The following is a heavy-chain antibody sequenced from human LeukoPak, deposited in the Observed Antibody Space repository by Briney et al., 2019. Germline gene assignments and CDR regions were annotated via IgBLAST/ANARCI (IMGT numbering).Heavy chain of an antibody. J-gene: IGHJ4*02. CDR2: IYYSGST. CDR1: GGSISSSSYY. Sequence: KASETLSLTCAVSGGSISSSSYYWGWTRQPPGKGLEWIGSIYYSGSTYYNPSLKSRVTISVDTSKNQFSLKLSSVTAADTAVYYCARQGYDILTGYVYYFDYWGQGTLVTVSS. D-gene: IGHD3-9*01. V-gene: IGHV4-39*01. CDR3: ARQGYDILTGYVYYFDY.